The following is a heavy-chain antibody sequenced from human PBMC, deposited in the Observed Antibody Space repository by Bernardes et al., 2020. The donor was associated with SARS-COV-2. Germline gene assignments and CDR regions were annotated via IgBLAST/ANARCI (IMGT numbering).Heavy chain of an antibody. Sequence: GGSLRLSCAASGFTFSIYAMHWVRQAPGKGLEWVAVIRYGGGNKYYADSVKGRFTISRDNSKNTLYLKMNSLRAEDTAVYYCARAISAIPVDVHDSWGQGTLVNVFS. V-gene: IGHV3-30-3*01. CDR3: ARAISAIPVDVHDS. J-gene: IGHJ4*02. CDR1: GFTFSIYA. D-gene: IGHD2-21*02. CDR2: IRYGGGNK.